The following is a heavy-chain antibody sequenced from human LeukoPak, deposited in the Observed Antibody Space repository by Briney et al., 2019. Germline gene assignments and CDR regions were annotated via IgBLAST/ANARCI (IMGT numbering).Heavy chain of an antibody. CDR2: IRASGGGT. CDR1: GFTFTNYA. CDR3: ARDQTDIAARLPDY. J-gene: IGHJ4*02. V-gene: IGHV3-23*01. Sequence: HPGGSLRLSCAASGFTFTNYAMNWVRQAPGKGLEWVSAIRASGGGTYYADSVKGRFTISRDSSKNTLYLQMISLRAGGTAVYFCARDQTDIAARLPDYWGQGTLVTVSS. D-gene: IGHD6-6*01.